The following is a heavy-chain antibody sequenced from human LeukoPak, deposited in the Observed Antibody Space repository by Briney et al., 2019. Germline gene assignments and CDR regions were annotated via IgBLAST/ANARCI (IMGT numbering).Heavy chain of an antibody. CDR2: IIPIFGTA. J-gene: IGHJ4*02. Sequence: ASVKVSCKASGGTFSSYAISWVRQAPGQGLEWMGGIIPIFGTANYAQKFQGRVTITADESTSTAYMELSSLRSEDTAVYYCARGRTYYYDSSGYRYFDYWGQGTLVTVSS. D-gene: IGHD3-22*01. CDR3: ARGRTYYYDSSGYRYFDY. V-gene: IGHV1-69*13. CDR1: GGTFSSYA.